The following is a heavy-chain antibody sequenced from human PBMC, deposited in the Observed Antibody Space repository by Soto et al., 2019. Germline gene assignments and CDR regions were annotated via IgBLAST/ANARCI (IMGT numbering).Heavy chain of an antibody. Sequence: GGSLRLSCAGSGFTLSDNYMDWVRQAPGKGLEWVGRTRNKANRYTTEYAASVKGRFTVSRDESMNSLHLQMNSLKTEDTAVYYCVRTSHYGSGTWNFDFWGRGTVVTVSS. CDR3: VRTSHYGSGTWNFDF. D-gene: IGHD3-10*01. CDR2: TRNKANRYTT. V-gene: IGHV3-72*01. J-gene: IGHJ4*02. CDR1: GFTLSDNY.